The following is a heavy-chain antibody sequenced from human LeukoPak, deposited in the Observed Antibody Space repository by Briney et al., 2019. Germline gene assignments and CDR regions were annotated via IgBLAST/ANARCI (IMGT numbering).Heavy chain of an antibody. CDR2: IIPIFGTA. V-gene: IGHV1-69*13. J-gene: IGHJ4*02. CDR1: GGTFSSYA. Sequence: GASVTVSCKASGGTFSSYAISWVRQAPGQGLEWMGGIIPIFGTANYAQKFQGRVTITADESTSTAYMELSSLRSEDTAVYYCARINMDSSGWYVYYFDYWGQGTLVTVSS. D-gene: IGHD6-19*01. CDR3: ARINMDSSGWYVYYFDY.